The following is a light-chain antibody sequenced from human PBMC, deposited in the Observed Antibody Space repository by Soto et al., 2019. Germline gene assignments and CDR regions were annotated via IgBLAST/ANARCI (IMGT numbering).Light chain of an antibody. V-gene: IGKV3-20*01. CDR3: QQYAGSPLP. J-gene: IGKJ4*01. CDR1: PSVGSAY. CDR2: GAS. Sequence: EIVLTQSPGTLSLSLGERATLSCRASPSVGSAYLAWYQQKPGQTPRLLIYGASNRATGIPDRFSGSGSGTDFTLPISRLEPEDFAVYYCQQYAGSPLPFGGGTRVEIK.